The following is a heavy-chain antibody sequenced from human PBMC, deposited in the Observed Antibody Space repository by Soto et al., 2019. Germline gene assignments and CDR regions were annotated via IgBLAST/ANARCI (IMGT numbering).Heavy chain of an antibody. CDR2: IWYDGCHQ. J-gene: IGHJ5*02. Sequence: QVQLAESGGGVVQPGRSLRLSCAASGFTFSSYAMHWVRQAPGTGLEWVSAIWYDGCHQYYAESVKGRFTISRDNSKNALYLQMNSLTSEDTAVYYCARDGVGVVPAARRFDHWGQGALVTVST. CDR1: GFTFSSYA. CDR3: ARDGVGVVPAARRFDH. D-gene: IGHD2-2*01. V-gene: IGHV3-30*04.